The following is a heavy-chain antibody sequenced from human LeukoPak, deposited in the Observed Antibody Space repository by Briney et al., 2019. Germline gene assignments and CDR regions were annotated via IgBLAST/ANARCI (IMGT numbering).Heavy chain of an antibody. CDR1: GFTFSSFD. Sequence: GGSLRLSCAASGFTFSSFDMHWVRQPTGQGLDWVSTIGTDSDTYYPGSVEGRFTLSRDNAKNSLYLQMNSLTAGDTAVYYCARGPPRGKYYYMDVWGKGTTVTVSS. CDR3: ARGPPRGKYYYMDV. V-gene: IGHV3-13*01. CDR2: IGTDSDT. D-gene: IGHD1-1*01. J-gene: IGHJ6*03.